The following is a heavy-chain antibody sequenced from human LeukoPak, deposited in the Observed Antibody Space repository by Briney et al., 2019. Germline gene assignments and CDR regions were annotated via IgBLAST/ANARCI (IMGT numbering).Heavy chain of an antibody. D-gene: IGHD3-10*01. J-gene: IGHJ4*02. V-gene: IGHV4-39*07. CDR2: IYYSGST. Sequence: SETLSLTCTVSGGSISSSSYYWGWIRQPPGKGLEWIGSIYYSGSTYYNPSLKSRVTISVDTSKNQFSLKLSSVTAADTAVYYCARGGGESGSYYPDYWGQGTLVTVSS. CDR3: ARGGGESGSYYPDY. CDR1: GGSISSSSYY.